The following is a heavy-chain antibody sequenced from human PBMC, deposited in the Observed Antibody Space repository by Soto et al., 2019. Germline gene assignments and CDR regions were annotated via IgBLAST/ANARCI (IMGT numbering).Heavy chain of an antibody. CDR2: TYYRSKWYN. J-gene: IGHJ6*02. Sequence: SQTLSLTCAISGDSVSSNSAAWNWIRQSPSRGLEWLGRTYYRSKWYNDYAVSVKSRITINPDTSKNQFSLQLNSVTPEDTAVYYCAREIRGWELRPGSFYYYGMDVWGQGTTVTFYS. CDR3: AREIRGWELRPGSFYYYGMDV. V-gene: IGHV6-1*01. CDR1: GDSVSSNSAA. D-gene: IGHD1-26*01.